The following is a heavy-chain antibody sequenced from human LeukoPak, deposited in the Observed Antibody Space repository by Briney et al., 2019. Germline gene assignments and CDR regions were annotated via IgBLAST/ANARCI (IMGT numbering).Heavy chain of an antibody. CDR1: GGTFSSYA. J-gene: IGHJ3*02. D-gene: IGHD3-22*01. V-gene: IGHV1-69*05. Sequence: SVKVSCKASGGTFSSYAISWLRQAPEQGLEWMGRIIPIFGTANYAQKFQGRVTITTDESTSTAYMELSSLRSEDTAVYYCAGEGYYYHSSGYAYIWGQGTMVTVSS. CDR3: AGEGYYYHSSGYAYI. CDR2: IIPIFGTA.